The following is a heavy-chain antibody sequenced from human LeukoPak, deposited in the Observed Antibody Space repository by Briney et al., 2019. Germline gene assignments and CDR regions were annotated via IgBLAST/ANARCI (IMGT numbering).Heavy chain of an antibody. V-gene: IGHV4-4*07. CDR1: GGSISSYY. CDR2: IYTSGST. Sequence: SETLSLTCTVSGGSISSYYWSWIRQPAGKGLEWIGRIYTSGSTNYNSSLKSRVTMSVDTSKNQFSLKLSSVTAADTAVYYCARDRNRGIVVVPAAGSYYYMDVWGKGTTVTVSS. J-gene: IGHJ6*03. CDR3: ARDRNRGIVVVPAAGSYYYMDV. D-gene: IGHD2-2*01.